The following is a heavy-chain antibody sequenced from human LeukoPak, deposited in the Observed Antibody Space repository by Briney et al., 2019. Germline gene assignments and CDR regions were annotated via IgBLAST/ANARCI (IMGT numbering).Heavy chain of an antibody. Sequence: GGSLRLSCTASGFNFSNYWMHWVRQAPGKGLVWVSRLNTGGNSTIYADSVRGRFIISRDNAKSTLYLQMNGLRADDTGVYYCTREGAYDSGTYGAGDYWGQGTLVTVSS. J-gene: IGHJ4*02. V-gene: IGHV3-74*01. D-gene: IGHD3-10*01. CDR2: LNTGGNST. CDR3: TREGAYDSGTYGAGDY. CDR1: GFNFSNYW.